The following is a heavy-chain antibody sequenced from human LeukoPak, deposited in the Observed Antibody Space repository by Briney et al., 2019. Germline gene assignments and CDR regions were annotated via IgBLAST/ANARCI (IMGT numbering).Heavy chain of an antibody. J-gene: IGHJ4*02. V-gene: IGHV1-2*02. CDR1: GYTXTDYY. D-gene: IGHD3-10*01. Sequence: ASVTVSFMASGYTXTDYYMHWLRQAPAQGLEWVGWSNLNSGVTNSAQKFQGRVSMTRDTPTSTAYLDLSSLRSDDTAVYYCARDGDYGTGSYYRGCIDSWGQGTPVTVSP. CDR2: SNLNSGVT. CDR3: ARDGDYGTGSYYRGCIDS.